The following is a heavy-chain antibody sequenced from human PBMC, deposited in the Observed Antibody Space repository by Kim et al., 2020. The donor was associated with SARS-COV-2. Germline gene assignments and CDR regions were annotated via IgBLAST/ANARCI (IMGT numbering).Heavy chain of an antibody. J-gene: IGHJ4*02. D-gene: IGHD3-22*01. CDR3: AKDEDGYYYDRWIFDY. V-gene: IGHV3-30*02. Sequence: SVKGRFTISRDNSKNTLYLQMNSLRAEDTAVYYCAKDEDGYYYDRWIFDYWGQGTLVTVSS.